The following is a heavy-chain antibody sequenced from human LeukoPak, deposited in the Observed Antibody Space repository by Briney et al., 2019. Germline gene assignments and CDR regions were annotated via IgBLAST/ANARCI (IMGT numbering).Heavy chain of an antibody. J-gene: IGHJ4*02. CDR1: GFTFSSYG. D-gene: IGHD6-19*01. V-gene: IGHV3-30*18. Sequence: GGSLRLSCAASGFTFSSYGMHWVRQAPGKGLEWVAVISYDGSNKYYADSVKGRFTISRDNSKNTLYLQMNSLRAEDTAVYYCAKDDGLARLTWFDYWGQGTLVTVSS. CDR2: ISYDGSNK. CDR3: AKDDGLARLTWFDY.